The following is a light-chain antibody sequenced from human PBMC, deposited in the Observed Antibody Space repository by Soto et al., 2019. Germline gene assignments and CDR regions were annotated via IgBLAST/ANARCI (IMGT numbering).Light chain of an antibody. CDR3: QQRADWWT. V-gene: IGKV3-11*01. CDR1: QSIDTY. J-gene: IGKJ1*01. CDR2: DAS. Sequence: EIVLTQSPATLSSSPGERATLSCRASQSIDTYLAWYQQKPGQAPRLLIYDASDRATGIPARFSGSGSGTAFTLTISGLEPEDFALYYCQQRADWWTFGQGTKVEVK.